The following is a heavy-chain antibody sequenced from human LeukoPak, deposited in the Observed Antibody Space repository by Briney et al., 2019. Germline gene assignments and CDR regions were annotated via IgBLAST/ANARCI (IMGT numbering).Heavy chain of an antibody. CDR2: IYHSGST. CDR1: GYSISSGYY. J-gene: IGHJ4*02. V-gene: IGHV4-38-2*01. Sequence: SETLSLTCAVSGYSISSGYYWGWIRQPPGKGLEWIGSIYHSGSTYYNPSLKSRVTISVDTSKNQFSLKLSSVTAADTAVYYCARGVSWFGVFDYWGQGTLVTVSS. CDR3: ARGVSWFGVFDY. D-gene: IGHD3-10*01.